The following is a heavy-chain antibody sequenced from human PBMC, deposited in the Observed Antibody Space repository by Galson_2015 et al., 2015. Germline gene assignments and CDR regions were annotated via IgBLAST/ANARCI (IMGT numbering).Heavy chain of an antibody. Sequence: SLRLSCAASGFTFSNYPMHWVRQAPGKGLEWVAVISYDGSNEYYADSVKGRFTISRDNSKNTLYMQMNSLKAEDTAVYYRATSRWGVATKEIDCWGQGTLVTVSS. J-gene: IGHJ4*02. CDR3: ATSRWGVATKEIDC. V-gene: IGHV3-30-3*01. CDR2: ISYDGSNE. D-gene: IGHD5-12*01. CDR1: GFTFSNYP.